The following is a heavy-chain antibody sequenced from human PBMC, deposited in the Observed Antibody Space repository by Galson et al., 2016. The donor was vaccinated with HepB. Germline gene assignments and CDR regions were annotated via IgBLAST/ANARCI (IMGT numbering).Heavy chain of an antibody. CDR2: INHTGST. V-gene: IGHV4-34*01. CDR1: GGSFSGDY. Sequence: ETLSLTCGVYGGSFSGDYWYWIRQSPGKGLEWIGEINHTGSTNYNPSLKRRVTISADTSKKQISLTLSSVTAADTAGYSCARGPSLYIEYWGQGTLVTVSS. J-gene: IGHJ4*02. CDR3: ARGPSLYIEY.